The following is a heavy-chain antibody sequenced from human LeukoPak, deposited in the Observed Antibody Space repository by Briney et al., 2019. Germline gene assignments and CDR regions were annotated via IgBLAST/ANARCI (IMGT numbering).Heavy chain of an antibody. J-gene: IGHJ4*02. CDR2: IRFDGSNK. V-gene: IGHV3-30*02. CDR3: ARQIGVSIDY. Sequence: PGGSLRLSCAASRFTFGSFDMHWVRQAPGKGLGWVTFIRFDGSNKYYADSVKGRFTISRDNSKNTLYLQMSSLGPEDTAVYYCARQIGVSIDYWGQGTLVTVSS. CDR1: RFTFGSFD. D-gene: IGHD5/OR15-5a*01.